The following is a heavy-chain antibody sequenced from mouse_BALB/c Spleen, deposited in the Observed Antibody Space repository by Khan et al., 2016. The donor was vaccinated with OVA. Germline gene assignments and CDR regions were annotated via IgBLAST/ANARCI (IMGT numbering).Heavy chain of an antibody. V-gene: IGHV2-3*01. D-gene: IGHD1-1*01. CDR1: GFSLNSYG. J-gene: IGHJ3*01. CDR3: ARPELSGSPAWFAY. CDR2: IWGDGST. Sequence: QVQLKESGPGLVAPSQSLSITCTVSGFSLNSYGVSWVRQPPGKGLEWLGVIWGDGSTNYHSALISRLSISKDNSKSQVFLKVNSLQTDDTATYYWARPELSGSPAWFAYWGQGTLVTVSA.